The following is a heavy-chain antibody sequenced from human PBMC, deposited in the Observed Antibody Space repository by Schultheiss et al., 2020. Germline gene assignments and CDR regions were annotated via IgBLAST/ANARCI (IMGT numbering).Heavy chain of an antibody. Sequence: ASVKVSCKASGYTFTGYYMHWVRQAPGQGLEWMGWINPNSGNTGYAQKFQGRVTMTRDTSISTAYMELSRLRSDDTAVYYCARSLPYGYYFDYWGQGTLVTVSS. CDR2: INPNSGNT. CDR3: ARSLPYGYYFDY. D-gene: IGHD4-17*01. V-gene: IGHV1-2*02. J-gene: IGHJ4*02. CDR1: GYTFTGYY.